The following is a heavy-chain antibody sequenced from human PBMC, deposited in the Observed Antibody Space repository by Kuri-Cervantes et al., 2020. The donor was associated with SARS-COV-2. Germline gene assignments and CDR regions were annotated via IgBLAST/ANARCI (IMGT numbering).Heavy chain of an antibody. J-gene: IGHJ4*02. CDR3: ARAVKRFDY. CDR1: GGSFSGYY. D-gene: IGHD2/OR15-2a*01. V-gene: IGHV4-34*01. CDR2: INHSGST. Sequence: ESLKISCAVYGGSFSGYYWSWIRQPPGKGLEWIWEINHSGSTNYNPSLKSRVTISVDTSRNQFSLKLSSVTAADTAVYYCARAVKRFDYWGQGTLVTVSS.